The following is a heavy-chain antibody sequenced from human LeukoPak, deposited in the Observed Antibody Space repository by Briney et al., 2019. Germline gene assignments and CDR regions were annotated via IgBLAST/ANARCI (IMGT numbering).Heavy chain of an antibody. Sequence: PGGSLRLSCAASGFTFSSYGMHWVRQAPGKGLEWVAFIRYDGSNKYYADSVKGRFTISRDNSKNTLYLQMNSLRAEDTAVYYCAKAGGDSYYYYGMDVWGQGTTVTVSS. CDR2: IRYDGSNK. V-gene: IGHV3-30*02. D-gene: IGHD2-21*02. J-gene: IGHJ6*02. CDR3: AKAGGDSYYYYGMDV. CDR1: GFTFSSYG.